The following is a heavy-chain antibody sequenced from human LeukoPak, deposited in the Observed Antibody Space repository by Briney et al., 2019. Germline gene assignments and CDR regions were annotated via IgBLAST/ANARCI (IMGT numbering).Heavy chain of an antibody. CDR2: IHYSGST. J-gene: IGHJ4*02. CDR1: GGSVSSNDYY. V-gene: IGHV4-39*07. CDR3: ARIRSYYDSGYYPYYIDY. Sequence: SETLSLTCTISGGSVSSNDYYWGWIRQPPGRGLEWIGTIHYSGSTYYKASLKSRVTISIDTSKEQFSLTLSSVAAADTAVYYCARIRSYYDSGYYPYYIDYWGQGILVTVSS. D-gene: IGHD3-22*01.